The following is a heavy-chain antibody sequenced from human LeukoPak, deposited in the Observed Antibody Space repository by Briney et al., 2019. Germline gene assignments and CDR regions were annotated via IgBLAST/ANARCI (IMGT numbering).Heavy chain of an antibody. D-gene: IGHD2-8*01. CDR2: IYHSGST. J-gene: IGHJ4*02. CDR1: GGSLSSGANY. CDR3: AGGQRCTNGGCYNVDAGGSRGLHY. V-gene: IGHV4-31*03. Sequence: SETPSLTCTVSGGSLSSGANYWSWIRQHPGKGLEWIGYIYHSGSTYYNPSLKSRLSMSLETSKNQFSLKLRSLTVADTAVYYCAGGQRCTNGGCYNVDAGGSRGLHYWGQGILVSVSS.